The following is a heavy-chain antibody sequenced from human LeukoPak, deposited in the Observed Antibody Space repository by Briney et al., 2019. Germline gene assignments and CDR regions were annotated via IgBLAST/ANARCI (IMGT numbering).Heavy chain of an antibody. Sequence: GGSLRLSCAASRFTFSRYAMSWVRQAPRKGLEWVSAISGSGGSTYYGDSVKGRFTIARDNSKNTLYQQMNSLRAEDTAVYYCAKTPGDSSGYYYYYYYMDVWGKGTTVTVSS. CDR1: RFTFSRYA. J-gene: IGHJ6*03. CDR2: ISGSGGST. V-gene: IGHV3-23*01. CDR3: AKTPGDSSGYYYYYYYMDV. D-gene: IGHD3-22*01.